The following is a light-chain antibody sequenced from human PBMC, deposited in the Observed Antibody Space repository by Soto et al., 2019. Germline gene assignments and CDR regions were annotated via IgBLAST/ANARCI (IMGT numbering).Light chain of an antibody. Sequence: EIVLTQSPGTLSLSPGERATLSCRASQSVSSNYLAWYQQKPGQAPRLLIYGASSRATGIPDRFSGSGSGTDFTLTINRLEPEDCAVFYCQQYGTSPVTFGQGTKVEIK. CDR3: QQYGTSPVT. J-gene: IGKJ1*01. CDR2: GAS. V-gene: IGKV3-20*01. CDR1: QSVSSNY.